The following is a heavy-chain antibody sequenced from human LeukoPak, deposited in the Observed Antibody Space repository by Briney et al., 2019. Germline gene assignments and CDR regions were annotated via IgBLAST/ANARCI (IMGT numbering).Heavy chain of an antibody. D-gene: IGHD4-17*01. Sequence: GGSLRLSCAATGFTFSNYAMSWVRQAPAKGLEWVSSISDSGTITYHADSVKGRFTISRDNSKNTLYLQMNSLKTEDTAVYYCTTDPRMTTVTSAVDYWGQGTLVTVSS. CDR1: GFTFSNYA. J-gene: IGHJ4*02. CDR3: TTDPRMTTVTSAVDY. CDR2: ISDSGTIT. V-gene: IGHV3-23*01.